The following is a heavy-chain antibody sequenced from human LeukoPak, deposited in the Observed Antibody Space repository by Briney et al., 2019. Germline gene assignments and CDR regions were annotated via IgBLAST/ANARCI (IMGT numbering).Heavy chain of an antibody. Sequence: GRSLRLSCAASGFTFSSYSMSWVRQAPGKGLEWVAVISSDGKSKNHADSVKGRFTISRDKSTLFLDMNDLRAEDTALYYCARDVGKDTITTEIAYWGQGTLVTVSS. V-gene: IGHV3-30*04. CDR3: ARDVGKDTITTEIAY. CDR1: GFTFSSYS. D-gene: IGHD4-11*01. J-gene: IGHJ4*02. CDR2: ISSDGKSK.